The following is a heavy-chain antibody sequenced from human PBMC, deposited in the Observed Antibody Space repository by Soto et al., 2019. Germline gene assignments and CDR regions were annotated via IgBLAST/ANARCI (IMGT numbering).Heavy chain of an antibody. Sequence: TGGSLRLSCAASGFTFSGYSVNWVRQAPGKGLEWVSYISSGSKTIYYAESVKGRFTVSRDNARNSQYLQMNSLRDEDTAVYYCAREDILGVGSFDYWGQGTLVTVYS. CDR1: GFTFSGYS. CDR3: AREDILGVGSFDY. CDR2: ISSGSKTI. D-gene: IGHD3-9*01. J-gene: IGHJ4*02. V-gene: IGHV3-48*02.